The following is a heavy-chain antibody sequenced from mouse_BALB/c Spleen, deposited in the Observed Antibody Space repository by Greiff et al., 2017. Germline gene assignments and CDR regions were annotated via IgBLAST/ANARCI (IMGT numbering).Heavy chain of an antibody. D-gene: IGHD2-12*01. V-gene: IGHV2-9*02. CDR3: ARASYAGGYAMDY. J-gene: IGHJ4*01. CDR1: GFSLTSYG. Sequence: QVQLKESGPGLVAPSQSLSITCTVSGFSLTSYGVHWVRQPPGKGLEWLGVIWAGGSTNYNSALMSRLSISKDNSKSQVFLKMNSLQTDDAAMYYYARASYAGGYAMDYWGQGTSVTVSA. CDR2: IWAGGST.